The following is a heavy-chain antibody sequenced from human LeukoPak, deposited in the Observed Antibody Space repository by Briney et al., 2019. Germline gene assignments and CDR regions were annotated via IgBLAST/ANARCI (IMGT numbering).Heavy chain of an antibody. V-gene: IGHV1-8*01. Sequence: ASVKVSCKASGYTFTSYDINWVRQATGQGLEWMGWMNPNSGNTGYAQKFQGRVTMTRNTSISTAYMELSSLRPEDTAVYYCASSRIGRTDAFDIWGQGTMVTVSS. CDR1: GYTFTSYD. J-gene: IGHJ3*02. CDR2: MNPNSGNT. D-gene: IGHD1-1*01. CDR3: ASSRIGRTDAFDI.